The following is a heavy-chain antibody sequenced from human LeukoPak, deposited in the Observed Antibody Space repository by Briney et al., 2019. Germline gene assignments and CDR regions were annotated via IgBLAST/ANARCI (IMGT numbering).Heavy chain of an antibody. CDR1: GDSVSSNSVA. D-gene: IGHD6-19*01. Sequence: SQTLSLTCAISGDSVSSNSVAWNWIRQSPSRGLEWLGRTYYRSKWYNDYAVSVKSRITINPDTSKNQFSLQLNSVTPEDTAVYYYARHRYSSGYYGFDPWGQGTLVTVSS. CDR3: ARHRYSSGYYGFDP. V-gene: IGHV6-1*01. J-gene: IGHJ5*02. CDR2: TYYRSKWYN.